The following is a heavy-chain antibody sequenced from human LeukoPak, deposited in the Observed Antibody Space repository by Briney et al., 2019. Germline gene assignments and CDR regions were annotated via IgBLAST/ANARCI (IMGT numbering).Heavy chain of an antibody. V-gene: IGHV3-7*01. CDR3: AREQIEAAGTFDV. CDR1: GFTFSNYW. Sequence: GGSLRLSCEGSGFTFSNYWMGWVRQAPGKGLQWVANIKTDGSEKYYVDSVKGRFTISRDNAKNSLYLQMNSLRAEDTAVYYCAREQIEAAGTFDVWGQGTMVTVSS. D-gene: IGHD6-13*01. J-gene: IGHJ3*01. CDR2: IKTDGSEK.